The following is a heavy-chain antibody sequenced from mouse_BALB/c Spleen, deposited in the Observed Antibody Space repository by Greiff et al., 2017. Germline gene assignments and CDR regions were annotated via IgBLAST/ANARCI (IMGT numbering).Heavy chain of an antibody. CDR2: ISSGSSTI. J-gene: IGHJ1*01. V-gene: IGHV5-17*02. CDR1: GFTFSSFG. CDR3: ARSDYWYFDV. Sequence: EVHLVESGGGLVQPGGSRKLSCAASGFTFSSFGMHWVRQAPEKGLEWVAYISSGSSTIYYADTVKGRFTISRDNPKNTLFLQMTSLRSEDTAMYYCARSDYWYFDVWGAGTTVTVSS.